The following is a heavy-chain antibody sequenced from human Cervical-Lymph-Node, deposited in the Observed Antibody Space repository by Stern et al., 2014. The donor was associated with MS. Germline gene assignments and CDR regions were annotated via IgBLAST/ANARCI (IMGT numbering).Heavy chain of an antibody. CDR1: GFTFSTYS. Sequence: EVQLVESGGGLVQPGGSLSVSCVASGFTFSTYSMHWVRQAPGKELVWVSRINPDVNSTDYAESVKGRFTISRDNAKNTLYLQMNSLRAEDTAVYYCARDPRPDYRMDFYYGMDVWGQGTTVTVSS. J-gene: IGHJ6*02. CDR3: ARDPRPDYRMDFYYGMDV. V-gene: IGHV3-74*02. D-gene: IGHD4-11*01. CDR2: INPDVNST.